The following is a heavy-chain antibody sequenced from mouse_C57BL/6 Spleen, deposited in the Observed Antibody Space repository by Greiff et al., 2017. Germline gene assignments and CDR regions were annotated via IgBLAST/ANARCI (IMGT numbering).Heavy chain of an antibody. CDR1: GYTFTDSY. CDR2: IYPGSGNT. Sequence: QVQLQQSGAELVRPGASVKLSCKASGYTFTDSYINWVKQRPGQGLEWIARIYPGSGNTYYNEKFKGKATLTAEKSSSTAYMQLSSLTSEDSAVYCCARDLLLRLDYWGQGTTLTVSS. D-gene: IGHD1-1*01. V-gene: IGHV1-76*01. J-gene: IGHJ2*01. CDR3: ARDLLLRLDY.